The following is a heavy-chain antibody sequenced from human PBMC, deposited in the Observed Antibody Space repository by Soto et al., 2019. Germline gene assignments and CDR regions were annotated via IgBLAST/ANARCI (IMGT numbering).Heavy chain of an antibody. CDR3: AREAADHSSSWKRRFDP. CDR1: GGSISSYY. D-gene: IGHD6-13*01. V-gene: IGHV4-4*07. CDR2: IYTSGST. Sequence: QVQLQESGPGLVKLSETLSLTCTVSGGSISSYYWSWIRQPAGKGLEWIGRIYTSGSTNYNPSLKSRVTMSVDTSKNQFSLKLSSVTAADTAVYYCAREAADHSSSWKRRFDPWGQGTLVTVSS. J-gene: IGHJ5*02.